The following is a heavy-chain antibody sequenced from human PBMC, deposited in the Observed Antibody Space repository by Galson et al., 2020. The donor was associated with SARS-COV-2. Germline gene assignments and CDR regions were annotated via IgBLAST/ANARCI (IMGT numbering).Heavy chain of an antibody. D-gene: IGHD4-17*01. CDR1: GNSISSGSYS. CDR3: ARLYYGEYAPEAFDI. J-gene: IGHJ3*02. Sequence: SETLSLTRAVSGNSISSGSYSWNWIRQPPGKGLEWIGYISHSGGTYYNPSLKSRVTISGDRSKNQFSLRLSSVTAADTAVYYCARLYYGEYAPEAFDIWGPGTRVTVAS. V-gene: IGHV4-30-2*01. CDR2: ISHSGGT.